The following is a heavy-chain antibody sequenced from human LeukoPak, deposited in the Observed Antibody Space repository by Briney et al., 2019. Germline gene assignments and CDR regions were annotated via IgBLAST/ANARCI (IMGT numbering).Heavy chain of an antibody. CDR3: SRESSSSSDC. CDR2: SHHNGRT. V-gene: IGHV4-38-2*02. Sequence: SETLSLTCAVSGSSISSDYYWSWIRQPPGKGLEWIESSHHNGRTYYSPSLKSRSTISVDTSKNQFSLRLSSVTAADTALYFCSRESSSSSDCWGQGTLVTVSS. CDR1: GSSISSDYY. D-gene: IGHD6-6*01. J-gene: IGHJ4*02.